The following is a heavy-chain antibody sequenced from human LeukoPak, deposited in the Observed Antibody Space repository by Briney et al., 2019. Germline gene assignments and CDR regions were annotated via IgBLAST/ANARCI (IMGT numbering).Heavy chain of an antibody. CDR1: GLTFSRYS. V-gene: IGHV3-21*01. D-gene: IGHD3-3*01. CDR2: ISGSSIYI. J-gene: IGHJ3*02. CDR3: ARDTSGFLEILGDAFDM. Sequence: GGSLRLSCAASGLTFSRYSMNWVRQAPGKGLEWVSSISGSSIYIHYADSLRGRFIISRDNARKSLYLQMNSLRAEDTAVYFCARDTSGFLEILGDAFDMWGQGTVVTVSS.